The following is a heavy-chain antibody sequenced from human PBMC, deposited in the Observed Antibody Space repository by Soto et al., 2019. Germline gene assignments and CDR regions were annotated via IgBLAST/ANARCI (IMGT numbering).Heavy chain of an antibody. CDR1: GGSISSSSYY. D-gene: IGHD1-26*01. CDR2: IYYSGST. Sequence: SETLSLTCTVSGGSISSSSYYWGWIRQPPGKGLEWIGSIYYSGSTYYNPSLKSRVTISVDTSKNQFSLKLSSVTAADTAVYYCARGRGATIRYYYGMDVWGQGTTVTV. J-gene: IGHJ6*02. CDR3: ARGRGATIRYYYGMDV. V-gene: IGHV4-39*01.